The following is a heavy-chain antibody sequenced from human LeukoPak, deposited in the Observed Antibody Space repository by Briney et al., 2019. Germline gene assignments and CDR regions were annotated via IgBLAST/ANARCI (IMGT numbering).Heavy chain of an antibody. J-gene: IGHJ4*02. CDR1: RFTFSSYS. V-gene: IGHV3-21*01. Sequence: GGSLRLSCAASRFTFSSYSMNWVRQAPGKGLEWVSSISSSGSYIYYADSVKGRFTISRDNAKNSLYLQMNSLRAEDTAVYYCARGNLYSSGWYAPFRFDYWGQGTLVTVSS. CDR3: ARGNLYSSGWYAPFRFDY. CDR2: ISSSGSYI. D-gene: IGHD6-19*01.